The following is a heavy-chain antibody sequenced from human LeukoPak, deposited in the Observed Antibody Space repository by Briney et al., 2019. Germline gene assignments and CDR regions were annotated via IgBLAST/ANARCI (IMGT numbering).Heavy chain of an antibody. J-gene: IGHJ3*02. CDR1: GFTFRSYW. CDR2: IKQDGSEK. Sequence: GGSLRLSCAASGFTFRSYWMRWVRQAPGKGLEWVASIKQDGSEKYYVDSVKGRFTISRDNAKNSLYLQMNSLRAEDTAVYYCARGAGDDAFAIWGQGTMLTVSS. D-gene: IGHD2-21*01. CDR3: ARGAGDDAFAI. V-gene: IGHV3-7*01.